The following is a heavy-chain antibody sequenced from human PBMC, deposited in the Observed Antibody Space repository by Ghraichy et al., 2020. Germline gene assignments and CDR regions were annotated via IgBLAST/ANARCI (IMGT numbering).Heavy chain of an antibody. CDR3: AKMITVAYNRAFDY. Sequence: GGSLRLSCAASGFTFGTYSMGWVRQAPGKGLEWVSAIGSGGGPTYYADSVKGRFTVSRDNSENTLHLQMNSLGAEDTALYYCAKMITVAYNRAFDYWGQGTLVTVSS. J-gene: IGHJ4*02. CDR1: GFTFGTYS. D-gene: IGHD6-19*01. V-gene: IGHV3-23*01. CDR2: IGSGGGPT.